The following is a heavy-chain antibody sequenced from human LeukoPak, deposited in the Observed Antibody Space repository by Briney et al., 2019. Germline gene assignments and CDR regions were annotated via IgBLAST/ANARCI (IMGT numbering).Heavy chain of an antibody. J-gene: IGHJ3*02. D-gene: IGHD1-7*01. CDR3: GRDFGLTGTKRSFDI. Sequence: GGYLRLYCAASGFTFSDYYMGWIRQAPGNGLEWLSYISGSGTTMYYADSVKGRFTISRDNAKNSLDLQMNSLRAEDTAVYYCGRDFGLTGTKRSFDIWGQGTMVTVSS. CDR1: GFTFSDYY. CDR2: ISGSGTTM. V-gene: IGHV3-11*01.